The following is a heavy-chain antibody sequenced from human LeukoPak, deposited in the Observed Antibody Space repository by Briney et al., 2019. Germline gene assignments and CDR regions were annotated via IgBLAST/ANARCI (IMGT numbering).Heavy chain of an antibody. CDR3: ASGLEKWDLLGDVAFDI. V-gene: IGHV3-23*01. CDR2: ISGSGGST. CDR1: GFTFSSYA. D-gene: IGHD1-26*01. Sequence: GGSLRLSCAASGFTFSSYAMRWVRQAPGKGLVWVSAISGSGGSTDYADSVKGRFHISRDNSKNTLYLQMNSLRAEDTAVYYCASGLEKWDLLGDVAFDIWGQGTMVTVSS. J-gene: IGHJ3*02.